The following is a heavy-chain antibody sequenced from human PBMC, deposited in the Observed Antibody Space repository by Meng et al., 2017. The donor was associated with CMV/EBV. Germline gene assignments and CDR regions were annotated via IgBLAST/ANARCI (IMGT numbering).Heavy chain of an antibody. D-gene: IGHD1/OR15-1a*01. CDR2: ISGYNANT. J-gene: IGHJ6*02. CDR1: GYTFTTFG. V-gene: IGHV1-18*01. Sequence: ASVKVSCKASGYTFTTFGISWARQAPGQGLEWMGWISGYNANTKYAQKFQGRVTMTTDTSTSTAYMELRSLRSDDTAVYYCARGRLTGTTLYYGMDVWGQGTTVTVSS. CDR3: ARGRLTGTTLYYGMDV.